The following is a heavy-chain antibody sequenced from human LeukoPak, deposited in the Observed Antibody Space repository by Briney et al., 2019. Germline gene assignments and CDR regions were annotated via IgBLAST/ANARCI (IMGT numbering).Heavy chain of an antibody. Sequence: GGSLRLSCATSGFTFSSYWMNWVRQAPGKGLEWVSRFNHDGSFTNYADSVKGRFTISRDNAKNTLYLQMNSLRGEDTAVYYCTRGMAVAGRGDYYYGMDVWGQGTTVTVSS. V-gene: IGHV3-74*01. CDR1: GFTFSSYW. D-gene: IGHD6-19*01. J-gene: IGHJ6*02. CDR3: TRGMAVAGRGDYYYGMDV. CDR2: FNHDGSFT.